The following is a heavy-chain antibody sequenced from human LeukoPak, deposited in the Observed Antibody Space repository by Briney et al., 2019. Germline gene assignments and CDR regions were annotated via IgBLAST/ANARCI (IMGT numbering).Heavy chain of an antibody. D-gene: IGHD3-22*01. J-gene: IGHJ3*02. V-gene: IGHV3-30*02. CDR2: IRSDGNNK. CDR3: ARDWRDSSGKFPNDAFDI. Sequence: AGGSLRLSCAASAFTFNNYGMHWVRQAPGKGLEWVAFIRSDGNNKYYADSVKGRFTISRDNAKNSLYLQMNSLRAEDTAVYYCARDWRDSSGKFPNDAFDIWGQGTMVTVSS. CDR1: AFTFNNYG.